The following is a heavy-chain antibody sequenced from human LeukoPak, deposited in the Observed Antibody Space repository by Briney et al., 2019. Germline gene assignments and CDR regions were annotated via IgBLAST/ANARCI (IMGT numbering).Heavy chain of an antibody. D-gene: IGHD3-22*01. CDR3: AKDRDSSGPVVLDV. CDR1: GFTFDDYA. CDR2: ISWNSGSI. Sequence: PGRSLRLSCAASGFTFDDYAMHWVRQAPGKGLEWVSGISWNSGSIGYADSVKGRFTISRDNSKNTLYLQMNSLRAEDTAVYYCAKDRDSSGPVVLDVWGKGTTVTVSS. J-gene: IGHJ6*04. V-gene: IGHV3-9*01.